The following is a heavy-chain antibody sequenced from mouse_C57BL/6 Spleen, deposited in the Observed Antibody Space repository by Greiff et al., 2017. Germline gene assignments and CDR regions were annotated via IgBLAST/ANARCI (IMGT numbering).Heavy chain of an antibody. CDR1: GFNIKDYY. CDR3: ARALDGYYGYFDG. CDR2: IDPEDGET. J-gene: IGHJ1*03. V-gene: IGHV14-2*01. D-gene: IGHD2-3*01. Sequence: EVQLQQSGAELVKPGASVKLSCTASGFNIKDYYMHWVKQRTEQGLEWIGRIDPEDGETTYAPKFQGKATIPADTSSNTAYLQRSSLTSEDTAVYYGARALDGYYGYFDGWGTGTTGTVSS.